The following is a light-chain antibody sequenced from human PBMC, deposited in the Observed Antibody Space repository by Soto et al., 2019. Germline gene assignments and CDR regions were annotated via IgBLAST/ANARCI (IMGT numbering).Light chain of an antibody. V-gene: IGLV2-14*01. Sequence: QSVLTQPASVSGSPGQSITISCTGTSSDVGGYNYVSWYQQHPGKAPKLMIYDVSNRPSRVSNRFSGAKSGNTASLTISGLQAEDEADYYCSSYTSSSTSLYVFGTGTKVTVL. J-gene: IGLJ1*01. CDR3: SSYTSSSTSLYV. CDR1: SSDVGGYNY. CDR2: DVS.